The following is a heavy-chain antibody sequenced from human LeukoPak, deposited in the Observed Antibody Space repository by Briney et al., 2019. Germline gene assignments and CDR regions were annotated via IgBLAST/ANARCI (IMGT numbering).Heavy chain of an antibody. CDR2: INHSGST. D-gene: IGHD2-15*01. V-gene: IGHV4-34*01. J-gene: IGHJ6*04. CDR1: GGSFSGYY. Sequence: SETLSLTCAVYGGSFSGYYWSWIRQPPGKGLEWIGEINHSGSTNYNPSLKSRVTISVDTSKNQFSLKLSSVTAADTAVYYCARRGKYCRGGSCYYGMDVWGKGTTVTVSS. CDR3: ARRGKYCRGGSCYYGMDV.